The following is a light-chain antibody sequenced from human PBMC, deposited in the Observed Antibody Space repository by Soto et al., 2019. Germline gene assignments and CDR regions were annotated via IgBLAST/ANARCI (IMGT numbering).Light chain of an antibody. CDR2: DAS. CDR3: QQYGGSPRT. V-gene: IGKV3-20*01. CDR1: QSVSSSS. Sequence: EIVLTQSPGTLSLSPGERATLSCRASQSVSSSSLAWYQQKRGQAPRLLIHDASSRATGIPERFSGSGSGTDFTLTISRLEPEDFAVYYCQQYGGSPRTFGQGTKVEVK. J-gene: IGKJ1*01.